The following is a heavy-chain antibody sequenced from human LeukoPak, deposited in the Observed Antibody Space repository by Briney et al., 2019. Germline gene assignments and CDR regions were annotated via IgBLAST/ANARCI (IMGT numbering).Heavy chain of an antibody. CDR3: ARTLYSVVVITRDAFDI. CDR2: INHSGST. Sequence: PSETLSLTCAVYGGSFSGYYWSWIRQPPGKGLEWIGEINHSGSTNYNPFLKSRVTISVDTSKNQFSLKLSSVTAADTAVYYCARTLYSVVVITRDAFDIWGQGTMVTVYS. CDR1: GGSFSGYY. D-gene: IGHD3-22*01. J-gene: IGHJ3*02. V-gene: IGHV4-34*01.